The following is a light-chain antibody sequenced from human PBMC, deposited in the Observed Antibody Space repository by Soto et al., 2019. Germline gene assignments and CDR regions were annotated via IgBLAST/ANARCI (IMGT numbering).Light chain of an antibody. V-gene: IGLV2-14*01. CDR1: SSDVGGYNY. CDR3: SSYTSSSNYV. J-gene: IGLJ1*01. CDR2: DVS. Sequence: QSALTQPASVSGSPGRSITISCTGTSSDVGGYNYVSWYQQHPGKAPKLMIYDVSNRPSGVSNRFSGSKSGNTASLTISGLQAEDEADYYCSSYTSSSNYVFGTGTKLTVL.